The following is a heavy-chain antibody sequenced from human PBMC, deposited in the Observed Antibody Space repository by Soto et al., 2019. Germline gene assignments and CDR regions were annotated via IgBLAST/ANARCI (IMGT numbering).Heavy chain of an antibody. Sequence: GGSLRLSCAASGFTFSSYSMNWVRQAPGKGLEWVSSISSSSSYIYYADSVKGRFTISRDNAKNSLYLQMNSLRAEDTAVYYCAGDPLGGDYVAFDIWGQGTMVTVSS. J-gene: IGHJ3*02. CDR2: ISSSSSYI. CDR1: GFTFSSYS. CDR3: AGDPLGGDYVAFDI. V-gene: IGHV3-21*01. D-gene: IGHD4-17*01.